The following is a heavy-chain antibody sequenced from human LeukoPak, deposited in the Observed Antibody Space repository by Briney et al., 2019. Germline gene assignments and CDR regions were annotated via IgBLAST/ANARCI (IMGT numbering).Heavy chain of an antibody. D-gene: IGHD2-2*02. J-gene: IGHJ4*02. CDR3: ARTIGYCSSTSCYRDY. CDR2: IIPILGIA. Sequence: SGKVSCKASGGTFSSYTISWVRQAPGQGLEWMGRIIPILGIANYAQKFQGRVTITADKSTSTAYMELSSLRPEDTAVYYCARTIGYCSSTSCYRDYWGQGTLVTVSS. V-gene: IGHV1-69*02. CDR1: GGTFSSYT.